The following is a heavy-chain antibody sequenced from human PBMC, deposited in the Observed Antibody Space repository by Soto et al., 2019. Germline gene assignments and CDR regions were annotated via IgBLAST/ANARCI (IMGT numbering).Heavy chain of an antibody. J-gene: IGHJ4*02. CDR2: IYHSGST. CDR1: GGSISISNW. Sequence: SETLSLTCAVSGGSISISNWWSWFRQPPGKGLEWIGEIYHSGSTNYNPSLKSRVTISVDKSKNQFSLKLSSVTPADTAVYYCARRGYSAYDHDFWGQGTLVTVSS. V-gene: IGHV4-4*02. D-gene: IGHD5-12*01. CDR3: ARRGYSAYDHDF.